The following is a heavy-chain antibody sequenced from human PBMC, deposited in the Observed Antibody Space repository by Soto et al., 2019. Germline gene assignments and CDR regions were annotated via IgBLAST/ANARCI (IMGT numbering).Heavy chain of an antibody. CDR1: GYSFTSYW. CDR2: IDPSDSYT. J-gene: IGHJ6*02. CDR3: ARHTPYDFWSGYLTRAGGMDV. V-gene: IGHV5-10-1*01. D-gene: IGHD3-3*01. Sequence: PGESLKISCKGSGYSFTSYWISWVGEMPGKGLEWMGRIDPSDSYTNYSPSFQGHVTISADKSISTAYLQWSSLKASDTAMYYSARHTPYDFWSGYLTRAGGMDVWGQGTTVTVAS.